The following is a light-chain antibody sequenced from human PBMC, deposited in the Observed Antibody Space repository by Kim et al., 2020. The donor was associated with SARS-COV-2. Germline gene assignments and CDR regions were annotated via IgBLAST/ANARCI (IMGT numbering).Light chain of an antibody. CDR2: PAT. V-gene: IGKV1-27*01. CDR1: QGIRNY. Sequence: DIQMTQSPSSLSASVGDRVTITCRASQGIRNYLAWYQQKPGKVPKLLIYPATTLQSGVPSRFSGSGSETDFTLTISSLQPEDVATYYCQKFNSAHFTFGPGTKVDIK. J-gene: IGKJ3*01. CDR3: QKFNSAHFT.